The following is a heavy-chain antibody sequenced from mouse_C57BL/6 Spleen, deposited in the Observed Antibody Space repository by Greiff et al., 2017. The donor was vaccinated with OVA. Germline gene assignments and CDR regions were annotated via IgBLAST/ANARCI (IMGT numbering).Heavy chain of an antibody. D-gene: IGHD1-1*01. V-gene: IGHV1-52*01. CDR1: GYTFTSYW. CDR3: AREGNYYGSGDY. J-gene: IGHJ2*01. CDR2: IDPSDSET. Sequence: QVQLQQPGAELVRPGSSVKLSCKASGYTFTSYWMHWVKQRPIPGLEWIGNIDPSDSETHYNQKFKDKATLTVDKSSSTAYMQLSSLTSEDSAVYCCAREGNYYGSGDYWGQGTTLTVSS.